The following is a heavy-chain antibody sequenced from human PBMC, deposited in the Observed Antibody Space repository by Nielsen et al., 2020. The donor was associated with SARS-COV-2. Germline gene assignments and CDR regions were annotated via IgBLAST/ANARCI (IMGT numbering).Heavy chain of an antibody. CDR2: INPSGGST. CDR3: ARDRIAVAGLEY. J-gene: IGHJ4*02. CDR1: GYTFTSYY. Sequence: ASVKVSCKASGYTFTSYYMHWVRQAPGQGLEWMEIINPSGGSTSYAQKFQGRVTMTRDTSTSTVYMELSSLRSEDTAVYYCARDRIAVAGLEYWGQGTLVTVSS. D-gene: IGHD6-19*01. V-gene: IGHV1-46*01.